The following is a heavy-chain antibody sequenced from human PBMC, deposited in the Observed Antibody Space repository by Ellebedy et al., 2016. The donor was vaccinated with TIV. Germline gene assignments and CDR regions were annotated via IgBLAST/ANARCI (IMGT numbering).Heavy chain of an antibody. CDR1: GGSISSSNW. CDR2: IYHSGST. CDR3: ARMVNVLRYFDWLKSGYFDY. Sequence: SETLSLXXAVSGGSISSSNWWSWVRQPPGKGLEWIGEIYHSGSTNYNPSLKSRVTISVDTSKNQFSLKLSSVTAADTAVYYCARMVNVLRYFDWLKSGYFDYWGQGTLVTVSS. D-gene: IGHD3-9*01. V-gene: IGHV4-4*02. J-gene: IGHJ4*02.